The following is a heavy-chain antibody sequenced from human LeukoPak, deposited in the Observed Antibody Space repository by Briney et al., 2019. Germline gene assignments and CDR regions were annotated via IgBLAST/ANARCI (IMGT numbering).Heavy chain of an antibody. CDR1: GFTFSNYA. V-gene: IGHV3-30-3*01. CDR2: ISYDGSNK. D-gene: IGHD3-10*01. Sequence: GWSLRLSCAASGFTFSNYAMHWVRQAPGKGLEWVAVISYDGSNKYYANSVKGRFTTSRDNSKNTLYVQMDSLRAEDTAVYYCARESKESYGSSFYFWGQGTLVTVSS. J-gene: IGHJ4*02. CDR3: ARESKESYGSSFYF.